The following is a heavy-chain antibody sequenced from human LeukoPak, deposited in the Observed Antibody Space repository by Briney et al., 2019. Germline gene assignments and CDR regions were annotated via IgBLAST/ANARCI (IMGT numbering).Heavy chain of an antibody. CDR2: IIPIFGTA. V-gene: IGHV1-69*05. CDR3: ASRDGYNTPFDY. J-gene: IGHJ4*02. D-gene: IGHD5-24*01. CDR1: GGTFSSYA. Sequence: GASVKVSCKASGGTFSSYAISWVRQAPGQGLEWLGGIIPIFGTANYAQKFQGRVTITTDESTSTAYMELSSLRSEDTAVYYCASRDGYNTPFDYWGQGTLVTVSS.